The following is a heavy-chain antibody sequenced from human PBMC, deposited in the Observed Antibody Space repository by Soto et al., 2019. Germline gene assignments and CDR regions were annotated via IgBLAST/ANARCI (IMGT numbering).Heavy chain of an antibody. CDR3: ARGRTTTVRKPDELTGENWFDP. J-gene: IGHJ5*02. CDR1: GGSFSGYY. CDR2: INHSGST. Sequence: SETLSLTCAVYGGSFSGYYWSWIRQPPGKGLEWIGEINHSGSTNYNPSLKSRVTISVDTSKNQFSLKLSSVTAADTAVYYCARGRTTTVRKPDELTGENWFDPWGQGTLVTVSS. V-gene: IGHV4-34*01. D-gene: IGHD1-20*01.